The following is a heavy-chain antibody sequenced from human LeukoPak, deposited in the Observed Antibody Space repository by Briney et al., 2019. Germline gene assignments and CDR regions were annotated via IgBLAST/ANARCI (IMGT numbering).Heavy chain of an antibody. CDR3: ARDKWLGAATAYYFDY. CDR2: ISYDGSNK. J-gene: IGHJ4*02. D-gene: IGHD2-15*01. Sequence: PGRSLRLPCAASGFTFSSYAMHWVRQAPGKRLEWVAVISYDGSNKYYADSVKGRFTISRDISKNTLYLQMNSLRAEDTAVYYCARDKWLGAATAYYFDYWGQGTLVTVSS. CDR1: GFTFSSYA. V-gene: IGHV3-30-3*01.